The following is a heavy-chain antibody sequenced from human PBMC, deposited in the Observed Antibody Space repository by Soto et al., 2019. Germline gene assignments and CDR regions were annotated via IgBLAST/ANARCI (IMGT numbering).Heavy chain of an antibody. CDR3: AMLYCSGGTCFLDLVDP. Sequence: QVQLVQSGAEVKKPGSSVKVSCKASGGTFSSYTINWVRQAPGQGLDWMGRLNPILGTANYAQKFQGRVSLTADESTGTADLELGSLTPDDATVYHCAMLYCSGGTCFLDLVDPLAAGTLMTFSS. J-gene: IGHJ5*02. D-gene: IGHD2-15*01. CDR2: LNPILGTA. CDR1: GGTFSSYT. V-gene: IGHV1-69*01.